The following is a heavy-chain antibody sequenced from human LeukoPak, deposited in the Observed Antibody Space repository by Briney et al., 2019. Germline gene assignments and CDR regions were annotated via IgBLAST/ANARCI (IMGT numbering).Heavy chain of an antibody. CDR2: IIPIFGTA. Sequence: SVKVSCKASGGTFSSYAISWVRQAPGQGLEWMGGIIPIFGTANYAQKFQGRVTITADESTSTAYMELSSLRSEDTAVYYCARSRSVYDFWSGYYDYWGQGTLVTVSS. CDR1: GGTFSSYA. D-gene: IGHD3-3*01. J-gene: IGHJ4*02. CDR3: ARSRSVYDFWSGYYDY. V-gene: IGHV1-69*13.